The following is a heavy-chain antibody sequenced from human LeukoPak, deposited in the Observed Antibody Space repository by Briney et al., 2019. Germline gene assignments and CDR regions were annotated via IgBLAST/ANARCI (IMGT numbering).Heavy chain of an antibody. Sequence: SETLSLTCTVSGGSISSSSYYWGWIRQPPGKGLEWIVSIYYSGSTYYNPSLKSRVTISVDTSKNQFSLKLSSVTAADTAVYYCASTAAPGLYYYYYYMDVWGKGTTVTVSS. D-gene: IGHD2-15*01. CDR2: IYYSGST. CDR3: ASTAAPGLYYYYYYMDV. J-gene: IGHJ6*03. V-gene: IGHV4-39*01. CDR1: GGSISSSSYY.